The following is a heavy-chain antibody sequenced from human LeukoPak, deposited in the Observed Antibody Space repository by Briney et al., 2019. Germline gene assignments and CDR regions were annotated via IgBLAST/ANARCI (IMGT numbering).Heavy chain of an antibody. CDR3: ATHPGDYWFGYLQL. V-gene: IGHV3-7*01. Sequence: PGGSLRLSGAASGFTCSSYWMSWVRQAPGKGLEWVAQIKQDGSEKYYVDSVKGRFTVSRDNAKNSLYPQMNSLRAEDTAVYYCATHPGDYWFGYLQLWGQGTLVTVSS. CDR2: IKQDGSEK. CDR1: GFTCSSYW. D-gene: IGHD3-10*01. J-gene: IGHJ4*02.